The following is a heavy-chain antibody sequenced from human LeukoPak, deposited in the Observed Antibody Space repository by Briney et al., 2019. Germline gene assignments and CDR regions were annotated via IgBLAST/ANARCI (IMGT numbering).Heavy chain of an antibody. J-gene: IGHJ1*01. V-gene: IGHV3-11*04. D-gene: IGHD4-17*01. CDR1: GFTFSDYY. CDR3: AKESLGVTTRYFQH. CDR2: ISSSGSTI. Sequence: GGSLRLSCAASGFTFSDYYMSWIRQAPGKGLEWVSYISSSGSTIYYTDSVKGRFTISRDNAKNSLYLQMNSLRAEDTAVYYCAKESLGVTTRYFQHWGQGTLVTVSS.